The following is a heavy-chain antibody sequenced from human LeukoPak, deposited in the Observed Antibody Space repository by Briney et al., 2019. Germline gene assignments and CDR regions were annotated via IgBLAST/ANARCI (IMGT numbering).Heavy chain of an antibody. J-gene: IGHJ4*02. D-gene: IGHD1-26*01. Sequence: GASVKVSCKASGYTFTTYYMHWVRQAPGQGLEWVGLINPRGGSTTYAQKFQGRVTLTRDTSTSTVYMELSSLRSEDTAMYYCTRELGGSYNVYWGQGTLVTVSS. CDR3: TRELGGSYNVY. V-gene: IGHV1-46*01. CDR2: INPRGGST. CDR1: GYTFTTYY.